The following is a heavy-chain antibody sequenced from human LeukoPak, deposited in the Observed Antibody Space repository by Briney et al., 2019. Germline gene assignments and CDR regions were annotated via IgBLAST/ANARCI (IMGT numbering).Heavy chain of an antibody. CDR3: AREPLPSEPALHI. CDR2: INHSGST. V-gene: IGHV4-30-2*01. Sequence: SETLSLTCAASGGSISSGGYTWSWLRQPPGQGLESIGNINHSGSTYYNPSLNSRATISVDTSKNQFSLRLRSVTAAATAVFYRAREPLPSEPALHIWAQNTRLPVPS. J-gene: IGHJ3*02. CDR1: GGSISSGGYT.